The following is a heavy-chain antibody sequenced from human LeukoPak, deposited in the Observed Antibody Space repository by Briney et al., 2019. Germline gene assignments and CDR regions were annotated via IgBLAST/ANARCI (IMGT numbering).Heavy chain of an antibody. D-gene: IGHD2-21*02. Sequence: GGSLRLSCAASGFTFSSYEMNWVRQAPGKGLEWVSYISSSGSTIYYADSVKGRFTISRDNAKNSLYLQMNSLRAEDTAVYYCAREEYCGGDCYSEGDAFDIWGQGTMVTVSS. V-gene: IGHV3-48*03. CDR1: GFTFSSYE. CDR2: ISSSGSTI. J-gene: IGHJ3*02. CDR3: AREEYCGGDCYSEGDAFDI.